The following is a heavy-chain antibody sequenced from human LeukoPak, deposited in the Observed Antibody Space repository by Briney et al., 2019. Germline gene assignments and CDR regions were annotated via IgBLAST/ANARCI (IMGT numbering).Heavy chain of an antibody. D-gene: IGHD2-2*02. V-gene: IGHV3-21*01. J-gene: IGHJ4*02. Sequence: PGGSLRLSCAASGFTFSSYSMNWVRQAPGEGLEWVSSISSSSSYIYYADSVKGRFTISRDNAKNSLYLQMNSLRAEDTAVYYCARGAIVVVPAAIGPSHYWGQGTLVTVSS. CDR3: ARGAIVVVPAAIGPSHY. CDR1: GFTFSSYS. CDR2: ISSSSSYI.